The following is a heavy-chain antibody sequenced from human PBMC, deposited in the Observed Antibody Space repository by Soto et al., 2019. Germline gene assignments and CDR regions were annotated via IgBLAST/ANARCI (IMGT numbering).Heavy chain of an antibody. CDR3: PTVYPTDITVIVPSYGSDI. CDR1: RFVFSSYA. J-gene: IGHJ6*02. CDR2: ISGNGRTT. V-gene: IGHV3-23*01. Sequence: GGSLRLSCVGSRFVFSSYAMSWVRQTPGEGLAWVAGISGNGRTTDYAAPVKGRFTSSRDNSKNTLDLQMNSLRVDDTAVYYCPTVYPTDITVIVPSYGSDIWGRGTTVTVSS. D-gene: IGHD1-20*01.